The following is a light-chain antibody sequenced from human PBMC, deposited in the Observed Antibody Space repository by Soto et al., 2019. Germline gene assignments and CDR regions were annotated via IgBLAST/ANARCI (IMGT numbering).Light chain of an antibody. Sequence: DIQMTQSPSFLSASVGDSVTISCRASQAINTYLNWYQQKPGKAPKLLIYGTSDLQNGVPSRFSGGGSGTDFTLPISSLQPEDFATYYCQQSYSTLLITFGQGTRLEV. CDR3: QQSYSTLLIT. J-gene: IGKJ5*01. V-gene: IGKV1-39*01. CDR1: QAINTY. CDR2: GTS.